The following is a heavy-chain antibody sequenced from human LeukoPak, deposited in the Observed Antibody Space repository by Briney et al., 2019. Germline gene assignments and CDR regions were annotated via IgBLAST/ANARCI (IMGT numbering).Heavy chain of an antibody. CDR2: IKKDGSEK. J-gene: IGHJ4*02. D-gene: IGHD1-1*01. V-gene: IGHV3-7*01. CDR3: AIATTGRGAFGS. CDR1: GFIFSGSC. Sequence: GGSLRLSCTASGFIFSGSCMAWIRQAPGKGLEWVAIIKKDGSEKYYVDSMKGRFTISRDNSKNSLFLQMNSLRAEDTAIYYCAIATTGRGAFGSWGQGTLVSVSS.